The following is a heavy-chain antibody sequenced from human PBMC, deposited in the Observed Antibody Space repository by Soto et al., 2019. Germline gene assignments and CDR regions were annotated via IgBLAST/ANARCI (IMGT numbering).Heavy chain of an antibody. J-gene: IGHJ3*02. Sequence: EVQLVESGGGLAQPGGSLRLSCTASGFNFSVYRMNWVRQAPGKGLEWVAYISSSSGTINYADSVKGRFTISRDKAKNSLYLQMNSLRAEDTAVYYCALYCSRPSCYLSALDIWGQGTKVTVSS. V-gene: IGHV3-48*01. D-gene: IGHD2-2*01. CDR1: GFNFSVYR. CDR3: ALYCSRPSCYLSALDI. CDR2: ISSSSGTI.